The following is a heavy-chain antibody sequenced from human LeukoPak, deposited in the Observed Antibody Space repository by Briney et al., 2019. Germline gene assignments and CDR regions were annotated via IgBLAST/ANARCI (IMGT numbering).Heavy chain of an antibody. V-gene: IGHV1-2*02. CDR2: INPKSGGA. D-gene: IGHD6-13*01. CDR3: ARVDFCSSGNCFDP. Sequence: ASVKVSCEASGYTFTGYYIHWVRQAPGQGLEWMGWINPKSGGANYAQKFQGRVTMTRDTSICTAYLELSRLRSVDTAVYYCARVDFCSSGNCFDPWGQGTLVTVSS. CDR1: GYTFTGYY. J-gene: IGHJ5*02.